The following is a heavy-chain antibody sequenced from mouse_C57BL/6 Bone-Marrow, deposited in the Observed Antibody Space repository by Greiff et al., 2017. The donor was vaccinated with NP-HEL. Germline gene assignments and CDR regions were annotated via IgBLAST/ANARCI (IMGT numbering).Heavy chain of an antibody. CDR2: ISDGGSYT. Sequence: EVQLVESGGGLVKPGGSLKLSCAASGFTFSSYAMSWVRQPPEKRLEWVATISDGGSYTYYPDNVKGRFTISRDNAKNNLYLQMSHLKSEDTAMYYCARDLPDYYGSSYDAMDYWGQGTSVTVSS. J-gene: IGHJ4*01. CDR3: ARDLPDYYGSSYDAMDY. CDR1: GFTFSSYA. V-gene: IGHV5-4*01. D-gene: IGHD1-1*01.